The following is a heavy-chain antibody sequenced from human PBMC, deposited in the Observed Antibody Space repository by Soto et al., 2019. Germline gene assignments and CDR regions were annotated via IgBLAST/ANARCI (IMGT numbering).Heavy chain of an antibody. CDR2: VYYSGST. J-gene: IGHJ5*02. Sequence: SETLSLTCSVSGDSVSSRAYYWSWIRQPPGKGLEWIGYVYYSGSTSYNPSLETGVTISVDTSKNQFSLKLTSVTPADTAIYYCARVKRSTSRLDPWGQGTLVTSPQ. D-gene: IGHD1-26*01. CDR1: GDSVSSRAYY. CDR3: ARVKRSTSRLDP. V-gene: IGHV4-61*08.